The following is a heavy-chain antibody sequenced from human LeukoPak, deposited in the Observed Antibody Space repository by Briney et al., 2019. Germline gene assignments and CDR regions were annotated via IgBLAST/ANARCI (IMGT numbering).Heavy chain of an antibody. J-gene: IGHJ5*02. D-gene: IGHD2-21*02. CDR1: GFNFSHYD. CDR2: IHIDGSNK. Sequence: PGGSLRLSCVASGFNFSHYDMHWFRQAPGKGLDWVAFIHIDGSNKYYAVSVKGRFTISRDNSKNTLYLQMNSLRTEDTAVYYCAKGDTSWGQGTLVTVTS. V-gene: IGHV3-30*02. CDR3: AKGDTS.